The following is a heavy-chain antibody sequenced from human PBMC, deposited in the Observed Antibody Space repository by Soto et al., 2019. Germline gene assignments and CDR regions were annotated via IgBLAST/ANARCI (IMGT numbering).Heavy chain of an antibody. V-gene: IGHV4-39*01. CDR3: ARHGSN. Sequence: SQTLSLTCTVSGVSISKRRYYWGWIRRPPGKGLEWIGTIYYSGITYYNPSLKSRVTISVDTSKNQFSLKLTSVTAADTAVYYCARHGSNWGQGTLVTVSS. CDR2: IYYSGIT. J-gene: IGHJ4*02. CDR1: GVSISKRRYY.